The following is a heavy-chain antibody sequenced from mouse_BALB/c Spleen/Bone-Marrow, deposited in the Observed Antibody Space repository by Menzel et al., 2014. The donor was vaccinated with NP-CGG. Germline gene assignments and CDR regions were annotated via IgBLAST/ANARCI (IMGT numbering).Heavy chain of an antibody. CDR1: GFTFSSYG. Sequence: EVMLVESGGDLVKPGGSLKLSCAASGFTFSSYGMSWVRQTPDKRLEWVATISSGGSYTYYPDSVKGRFTISRDDAKNTLYLQMSSLESEDTAMYYCARPTTVVATGGSFDYWGQGTTLTVSS. V-gene: IGHV5-6*01. CDR2: ISSGGSYT. D-gene: IGHD1-1*01. J-gene: IGHJ2*01. CDR3: ARPTTVVATGGSFDY.